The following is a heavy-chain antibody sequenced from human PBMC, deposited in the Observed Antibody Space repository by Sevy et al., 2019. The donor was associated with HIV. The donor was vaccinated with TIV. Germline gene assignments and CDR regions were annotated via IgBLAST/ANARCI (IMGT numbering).Heavy chain of an antibody. J-gene: IGHJ4*02. Sequence: ASVKVSCKVSGYTLTALSMHWVRQAPGKGLEWMRGFDEDGEIMYAQKFQGRVTMTEDTSTDTAYMELSSLRSEDTAMYYCATDIVVGRDYWGQGTLVTVSS. CDR2: FDEDGEI. D-gene: IGHD2-2*01. V-gene: IGHV1-24*01. CDR1: GYTLTALS. CDR3: ATDIVVGRDY.